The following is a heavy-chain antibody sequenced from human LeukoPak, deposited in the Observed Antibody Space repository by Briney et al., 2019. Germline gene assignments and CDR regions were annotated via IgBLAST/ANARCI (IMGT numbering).Heavy chain of an antibody. CDR2: IYYSGST. D-gene: IGHD5-12*01. CDR1: GGYISKNY. V-gene: IGHV4-59*12. Sequence: SETLSLTCTVSGGYISKNYWSWIRQPPGKGLEWIAYIYYSGSTNYNPSLKSRVTISVDTSKNQFSLRLSSVTAADTAVYFCARDGDGDYDSFDYWGQGTLVTVSS. J-gene: IGHJ4*02. CDR3: ARDGDGDYDSFDY.